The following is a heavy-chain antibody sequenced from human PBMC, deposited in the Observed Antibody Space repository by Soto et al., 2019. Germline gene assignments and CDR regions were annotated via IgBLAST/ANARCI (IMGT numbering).Heavy chain of an antibody. CDR2: VSVSGGTT. CDR1: GFMFNNYA. J-gene: IGHJ4*02. V-gene: IGHV3-23*01. D-gene: IGHD3-22*01. Sequence: GGSLRLSCAASGFMFNNYAMSWVRQAPGKGLEWVSTVSVSGGTTYYADSLKGRFTISRDDSKKTVYLQMNRLRADDTAIYYCAKGLYYYDSSGYRLFDYWGQGTLVTVSS. CDR3: AKGLYYYDSSGYRLFDY.